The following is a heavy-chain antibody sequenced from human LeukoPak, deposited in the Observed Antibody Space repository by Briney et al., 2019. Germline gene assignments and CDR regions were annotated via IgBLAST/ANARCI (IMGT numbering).Heavy chain of an antibody. CDR3: ARSIQLWSTFDY. D-gene: IGHD5-18*01. Sequence: GASVKVSCKASGYTFTGYYMHWVRQAPGQGLEWRGRINPNSGGTNYAQKFQGRVTMNRDTSISTAYMGMSSLKSDDTAVYYGARSIQLWSTFDYWGQGTLVTVSS. CDR1: GYTFTGYY. J-gene: IGHJ4*02. V-gene: IGHV1-2*06. CDR2: INPNSGGT.